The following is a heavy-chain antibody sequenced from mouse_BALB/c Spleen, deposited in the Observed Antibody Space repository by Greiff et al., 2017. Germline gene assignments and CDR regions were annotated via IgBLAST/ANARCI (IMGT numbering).Heavy chain of an antibody. V-gene: IGHV5-6-5*01. J-gene: IGHJ2*01. Sequence: EVKLVESGGGLVKPGGSLKLSCAASGFTFSSYAMSWVRQTPEKRLEWVASISSGGSTYYPDSVKGRFTISRDNARNILYLQMSSLRSEDTAMYYCARGRGAQRRYFDYWGQGTTLTVSS. CDR2: ISSGGST. CDR3: ARGRGAQRRYFDY. CDR1: GFTFSSYA.